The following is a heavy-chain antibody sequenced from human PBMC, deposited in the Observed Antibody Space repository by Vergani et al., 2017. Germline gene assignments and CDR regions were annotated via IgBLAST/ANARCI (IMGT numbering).Heavy chain of an antibody. V-gene: IGHV1-2*02. Sequence: QVQLVQSGAEVKKPGASVKVSCKASGYTFTDYFMHWVRQAPGHGLEWMRWSNPNSGGTNYAQKFQGRVTMTRDTSISTAYMELSNLRSDDTAVYYCARVGTSSNRDYFDYWGQGTLVTVSS. J-gene: IGHJ4*02. CDR3: ARVGTSSNRDYFDY. CDR1: GYTFTDYF. D-gene: IGHD2-2*01. CDR2: SNPNSGGT.